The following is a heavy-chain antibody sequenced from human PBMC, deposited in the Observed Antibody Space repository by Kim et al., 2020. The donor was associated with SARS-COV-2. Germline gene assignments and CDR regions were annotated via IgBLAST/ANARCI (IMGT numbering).Heavy chain of an antibody. CDR2: INPKSGDT. D-gene: IGHD3-16*01. V-gene: IGHV1-2*02. CDR1: GYTFTDFF. CDR3: ARDEVPPILGMEDV. J-gene: IGHJ6*02. Sequence: ASVKVSCKASGYTFTDFFIHWVRQAPGQGLEWVGWINPKSGDTHYAQSFQGRVTMTTDTSISTVFLDLTSLRSNDTAVYYCARDEVPPILGMEDVWGRGPTVTVSS.